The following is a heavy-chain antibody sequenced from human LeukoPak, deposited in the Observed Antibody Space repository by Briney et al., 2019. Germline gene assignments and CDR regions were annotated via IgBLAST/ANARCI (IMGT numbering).Heavy chain of an antibody. CDR3: ASRRHSSGWYVNYYYGMDV. CDR1: GGTFSSYA. V-gene: IGHV1-69*13. CDR2: IIPISGTA. J-gene: IGHJ6*02. D-gene: IGHD6-19*01. Sequence: SVKVSCKASGGTFSSYAISWVRQAPGQGLEWMGGIIPISGTANYAQKFQGRVTITADESTSTAYMELSSLRSEDTAVYYCASRRHSSGWYVNYYYGMDVWGQGTTVTVSS.